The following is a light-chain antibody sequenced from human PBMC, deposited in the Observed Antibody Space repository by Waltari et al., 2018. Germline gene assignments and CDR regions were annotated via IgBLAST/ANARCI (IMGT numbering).Light chain of an antibody. CDR1: KLGNKY. CDR2: QDT. V-gene: IGLV3-1*01. Sequence: SYDLTQPPSVSVSPGQPASISCSGDKLGNKYLSWYQLKPGHFPVTVIYQDTKRPSGISERFAGSNSGNTATLTISGTQAVDEADYFCQTWDTSIFVFGPGTKVTVL. CDR3: QTWDTSIFV. J-gene: IGLJ1*01.